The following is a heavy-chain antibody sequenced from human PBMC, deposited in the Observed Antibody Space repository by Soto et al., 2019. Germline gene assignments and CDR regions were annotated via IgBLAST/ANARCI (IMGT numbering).Heavy chain of an antibody. J-gene: IGHJ4*02. D-gene: IGHD3-22*01. CDR3: AALIVVVMYPDY. V-gene: IGHV3-23*01. Sequence: PSETLSLTCTVSGGSISSGGYYWSWIRQAPGKGLEWVSAISGSGGRTYYADSVKGRFTISRDNSRNTLYLQMNSLRAEDTAVYYCAALIVVVMYPDYWGQGTPVTVSS. CDR2: ISGSGGRT. CDR1: GGSISSGGYY.